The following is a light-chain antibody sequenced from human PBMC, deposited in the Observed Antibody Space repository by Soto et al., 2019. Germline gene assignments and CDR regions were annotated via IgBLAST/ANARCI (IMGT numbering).Light chain of an antibody. J-gene: IGKJ1*01. Sequence: EIVTTQSPATLSLSPGETATLSCRASQSVSRIYLSWFQQKPGQAPRLLIYGTSTRATGIPVRFSGSGSGTDFTLTISSLQPEDFAVYFCHQDFNLPWTFGQGTKVDIK. CDR2: GTS. V-gene: IGKV3D-7*01. CDR1: QSVSRIY. CDR3: HQDFNLPWT.